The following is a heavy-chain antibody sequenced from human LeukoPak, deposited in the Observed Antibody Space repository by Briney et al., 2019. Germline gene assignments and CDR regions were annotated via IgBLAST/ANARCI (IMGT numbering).Heavy chain of an antibody. CDR2: IYPGDSDT. CDR1: GYSFPSYW. J-gene: IGHJ4*02. CDR3: ATGGYCSSTSCYHFFDY. D-gene: IGHD2-2*01. V-gene: IGHV5-51*01. Sequence: GESLKIYCKGSGYSFPSYWIGWVRQTPGKGLEWMGIIYPGDSDTRYSPSFQGQVTISADKSISTAYLWWSSLKASDTGMYYCATGGYCSSTSCYHFFDYWGQGTRVTVSS.